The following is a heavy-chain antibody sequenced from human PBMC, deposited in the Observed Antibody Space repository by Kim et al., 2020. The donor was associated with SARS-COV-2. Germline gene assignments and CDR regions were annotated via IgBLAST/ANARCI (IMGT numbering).Heavy chain of an antibody. Sequence: LSLTCAASGFTFSNYAMTWLRQAPGKGLEWVSGIGGGSTYYADSVKGRFTIFRDNSQSTLHLQMNSLGVEDTAIYYCVRDPTTSTTGFFDAWGRGTLVTVSS. J-gene: IGHJ2*01. V-gene: IGHV3-23*01. CDR2: IGGGST. CDR3: VRDPTTSTTGFFDA. D-gene: IGHD1-1*01. CDR1: GFTFSNYA.